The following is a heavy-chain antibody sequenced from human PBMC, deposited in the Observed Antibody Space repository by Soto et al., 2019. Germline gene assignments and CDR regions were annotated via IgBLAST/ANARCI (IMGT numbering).Heavy chain of an antibody. D-gene: IGHD2-2*02. J-gene: IGHJ3*02. CDR1: GFIFTTNS. V-gene: IGHV3-53*01. Sequence: PGGSLRLSCVTSGFIFTTNSMNWVRQVPEKGLEWVSVIYSGGSTYYADSVKGRFTISRDNSKNTLYLQMNSLRAEDTAVYYCERVNPRYCSSTSCYSRQDAFDIRGQGTIVAVSS. CDR2: IYSGGST. CDR3: ERVNPRYCSSTSCYSRQDAFDI.